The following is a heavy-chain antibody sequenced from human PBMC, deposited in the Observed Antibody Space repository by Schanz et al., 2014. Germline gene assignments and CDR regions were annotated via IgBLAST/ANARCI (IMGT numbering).Heavy chain of an antibody. Sequence: VRLVESGGGLVKPEGSLRLSCAAPGFTFSDYYMTWIRQAPGKGLEWVSDISDSGDSTHYADSVKGRFTISRDNAKISLFLQRSSLSEEDTAVYCCAKVEPAAAYLGSCGLGTLVTVSS. V-gene: IGHV3-11*01. D-gene: IGHD2-2*01. CDR3: AKVEPAAAYLGS. J-gene: IGHJ4*02. CDR1: GFTFSDYY. CDR2: ISDSGDST.